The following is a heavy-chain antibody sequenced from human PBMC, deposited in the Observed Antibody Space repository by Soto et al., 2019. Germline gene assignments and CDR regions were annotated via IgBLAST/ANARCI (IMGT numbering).Heavy chain of an antibody. CDR1: GLNFSEYA. V-gene: IGHV3-30*18. CDR3: AKDWATFVAGRFFDS. D-gene: IGHD3-3*01. Sequence: QVKLVESGGGVVQPGTSLRLSCAASGLNFSEYAMHWVRQSPGKGLEWLAIISFEGSNKSSANSVKGRFTISRDNSKNTLYLHMNNLRPEDTAVYYCAKDWATFVAGRFFDSWGQGTPVTFSS. J-gene: IGHJ4*02. CDR2: ISFEGSNK.